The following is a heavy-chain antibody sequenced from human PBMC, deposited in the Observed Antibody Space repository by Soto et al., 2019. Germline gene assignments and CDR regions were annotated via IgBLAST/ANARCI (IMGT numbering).Heavy chain of an antibody. CDR3: ARDLWGYCGTDCYPLDV. CDR2: MYKTGST. CDR1: GGSISSSY. J-gene: IGHJ6*02. D-gene: IGHD2-21*02. V-gene: IGHV4-59*01. Sequence: QVRLQESGPGLVKPSETLSLTCTVSGGSISSSYWCWIRQPPGKGLEWIGYMYKTGSTVYNPFLKSRVTISVDTSKNQFYLKVNSVTAADTAVYYCARDLWGYCGTDCYPLDVWGQGTTVTVSS.